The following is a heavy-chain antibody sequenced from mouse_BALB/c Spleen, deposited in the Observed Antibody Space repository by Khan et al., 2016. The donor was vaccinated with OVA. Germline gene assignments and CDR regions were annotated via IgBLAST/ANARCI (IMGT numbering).Heavy chain of an antibody. CDR3: AREEALYYFDY. D-gene: IGHD3-2*02. Sequence: VQLQQSGGELVRPGASVNLSCKTSGYIFTSYWIHWVRQRSGQGLEWIARIYPGTDNTYYNEKLKDKATLTADKSSSTAYMQLSSLKSEDSAVYFGAREEALYYFDYWGQGTTLTVSS. J-gene: IGHJ2*01. V-gene: IGHV1S132*01. CDR1: GYIFTSYW. CDR2: IYPGTDNT.